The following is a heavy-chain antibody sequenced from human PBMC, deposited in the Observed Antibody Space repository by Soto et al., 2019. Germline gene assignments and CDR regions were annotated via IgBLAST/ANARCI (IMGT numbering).Heavy chain of an antibody. CDR3: AGSDCSSTSCPNNHDAFDI. V-gene: IGHV3-21*01. D-gene: IGHD2-2*01. Sequence: EVQLVESGGGLVKPGGSLRLSCAVSGFTFRSYSMNWVRQAPGKGLEWVSSISSSSSYIYYADSVKGRFTISRDNAKNSLYLQMNSLRAEDTAVYYCAGSDCSSTSCPNNHDAFDIWGQGTMVTVSS. CDR1: GFTFRSYS. J-gene: IGHJ3*02. CDR2: ISSSSSYI.